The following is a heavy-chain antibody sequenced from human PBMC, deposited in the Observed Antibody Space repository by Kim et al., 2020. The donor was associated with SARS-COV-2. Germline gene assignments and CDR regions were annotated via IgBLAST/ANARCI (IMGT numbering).Heavy chain of an antibody. CDR1: GFSFSHSG. Sequence: GGSLRLSCTASGFSFSHSGMHWVRLAPGRGLEWVTVISADSSHKYYADSVKGRFTISRDNSRNTVYLEMNSLRLDDTAVYYCAKGEMSSTHCHFDYLGQGTLVAVSS. D-gene: IGHD3-16*01. J-gene: IGHJ4*02. CDR3: AKGEMSSTHCHFDY. V-gene: IGHV3-30*18. CDR2: ISADSSHK.